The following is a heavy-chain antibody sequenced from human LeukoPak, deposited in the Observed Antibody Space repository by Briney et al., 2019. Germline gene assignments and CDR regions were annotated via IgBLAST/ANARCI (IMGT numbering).Heavy chain of an antibody. CDR2: IKQDGSET. D-gene: IGHD3-3*01. J-gene: IGHJ4*02. Sequence: GGSLRLSCAASGFTFSRYWMSWVRQAPRKGLEWVANIKQDGSETYYVDSVKGRFTISRDNAKNSLYLQMNSLRAEDTAVFYCARDQYDTWSRRGNFDSWGQGTLVIVSS. V-gene: IGHV3-7*03. CDR3: ARDQYDTWSRRGNFDS. CDR1: GFTFSRYW.